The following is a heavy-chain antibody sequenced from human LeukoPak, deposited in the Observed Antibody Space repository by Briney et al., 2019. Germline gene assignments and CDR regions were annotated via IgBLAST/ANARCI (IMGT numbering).Heavy chain of an antibody. V-gene: IGHV1-69*13. CDR2: ISPIFGTA. Sequence: ASVKVSCKASGGTFSSYAISWVRQAPGQGLEWMGGISPIFGTANYAQKFQGRVTITADESTSTAYMELSSLRSEDTAVYYCARDLITMVRGVIDYYYYGMDVWGQGTTVTVSS. J-gene: IGHJ6*02. D-gene: IGHD3-10*01. CDR1: GGTFSSYA. CDR3: ARDLITMVRGVIDYYYYGMDV.